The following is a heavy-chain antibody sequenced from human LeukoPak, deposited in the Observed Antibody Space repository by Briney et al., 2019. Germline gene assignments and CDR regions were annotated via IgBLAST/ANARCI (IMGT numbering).Heavy chain of an antibody. CDR1: GFTFSSYG. Sequence: GGSLRLSCAASGFTFSSYGMHWVRQAPGKGLEWVAFIRYDGSNKYYADSVKGRFTISRDNSKNTLYLQMNSLRAEDTAVYYCAKGKTTYYDFWSGIDYWGQGTLVTVSS. CDR3: AKGKTTYYDFWSGIDY. CDR2: IRYDGSNK. D-gene: IGHD3-3*01. V-gene: IGHV3-30*02. J-gene: IGHJ4*02.